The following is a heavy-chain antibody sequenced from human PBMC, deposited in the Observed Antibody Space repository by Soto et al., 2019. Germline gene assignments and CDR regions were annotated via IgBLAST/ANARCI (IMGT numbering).Heavy chain of an antibody. Sequence: ASVKVSCKASGYTFTSYYMYWVRQAPGQGFEWMGIINPSGVGTSYAQKFQGRITMTRDTSTSTVYMELSSLRSEDTAVYYCATMGTPATGLYFFDYWGQGSLVTVSS. CDR2: INPSGVGT. CDR3: ATMGTPATGLYFFDY. J-gene: IGHJ4*02. V-gene: IGHV1-46*01. D-gene: IGHD2-15*01. CDR1: GYTFTSYY.